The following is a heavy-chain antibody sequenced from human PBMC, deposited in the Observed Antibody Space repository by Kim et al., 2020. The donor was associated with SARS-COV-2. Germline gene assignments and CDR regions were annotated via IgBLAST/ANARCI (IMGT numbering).Heavy chain of an antibody. J-gene: IGHJ4*01. CDR3: AKGSSYHHYTRPYYFDY. Sequence: GGSLRLSCAASGFTFSSYGMHWVRQAPGKGLEWVAVISYDGSNKYYADSVKGRFTISRDNSKNTLYLQMNSLRAEDTAVYYCAKGSSYHHYTRPYYFDY. D-gene: IGHD6-13*01. CDR1: GFTFSSYG. CDR2: ISYDGSNK. V-gene: IGHV3-30*18.